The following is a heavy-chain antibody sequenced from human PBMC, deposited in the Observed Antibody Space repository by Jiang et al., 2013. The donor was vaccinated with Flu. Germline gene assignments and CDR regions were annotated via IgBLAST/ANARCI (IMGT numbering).Heavy chain of an antibody. D-gene: IGHD1-1*01. V-gene: IGHV3-33*01. Sequence: GVVQPGRSLRLSCAASGFTFRSYGMHWVRQAPGKGLEWVAVIWHDGKNKYYADSVKGRFTISRDNSKNTLYLQMDSLRVDDTAVYYCARDRGSDDPIDYWGQGTLVTVSS. CDR1: GFTFRSYG. J-gene: IGHJ4*02. CDR2: IWHDGKNK. CDR3: ARDRGSDDPIDY.